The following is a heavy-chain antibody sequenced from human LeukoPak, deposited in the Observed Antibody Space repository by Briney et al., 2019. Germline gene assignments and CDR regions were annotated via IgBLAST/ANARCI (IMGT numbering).Heavy chain of an antibody. D-gene: IGHD6-25*01. CDR3: ARGPEVAAAKGYYYYYYMDV. Sequence: GASVKVSCKASGYTFTSYGISWVRQAPGQGLEWMGWISAYNGNTNYAQKLQGRVTMTTDTSTSTAYMELRSLRSDDTAVYYCARGPEVAAAKGYYYYYYMDVWGKGTTVTVSS. CDR1: GYTFTSYG. V-gene: IGHV1-18*01. CDR2: ISAYNGNT. J-gene: IGHJ6*03.